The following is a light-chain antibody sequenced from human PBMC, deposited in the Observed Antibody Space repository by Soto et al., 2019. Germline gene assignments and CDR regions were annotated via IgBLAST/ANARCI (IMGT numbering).Light chain of an antibody. CDR3: QQRSNWWT. CDR2: DAS. CDR1: QSVSSY. J-gene: IGKJ1*01. Sequence: EIVLTQSPATLSLSPGERATLSCRASQSVSSYLAWYQQKPGQAPRLLIYDASNRATGIPARFSGSGSVTVFTLTISSLEPEDFAVYYCQQRSNWWTFGQGTKVEIK. V-gene: IGKV3-11*01.